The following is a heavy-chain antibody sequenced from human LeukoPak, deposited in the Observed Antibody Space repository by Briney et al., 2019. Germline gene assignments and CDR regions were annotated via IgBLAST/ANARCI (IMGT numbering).Heavy chain of an antibody. J-gene: IGHJ6*04. D-gene: IGHD3-10*01. CDR1: GFTFSSYE. CDR3: AREPRAPDYYGSGLKGGLDV. Sequence: GGSLRLSCAASGFTFSSYEMNWVRQAPGKGVEWVSYISSSGSTIYYADSVKGRFTISRDNAKNSLYLQMNSLRAEDTAVYYCAREPRAPDYYGSGLKGGLDVWGKGTTVTVSS. V-gene: IGHV3-48*03. CDR2: ISSSGSTI.